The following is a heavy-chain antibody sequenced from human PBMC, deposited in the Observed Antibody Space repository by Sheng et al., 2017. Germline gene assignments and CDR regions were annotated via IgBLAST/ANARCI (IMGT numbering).Heavy chain of an antibody. CDR2: IIPILGIA. V-gene: IGHV1-69*04. CDR1: GGTFSSYA. Sequence: QVQLVQSGAEVKKPGSSVKVSCKASGGTFSSYAISWVRQAPGQGLEWMGGIIPILGIANYAQKFQGRVTITADKSTSTAYMELSSLRSEDTAVYYCARRQITIFGVVTGPGAFDIWGQGTMVTVSS. D-gene: IGHD3-3*01. CDR3: ARRQITIFGVVTGPGAFDI. J-gene: IGHJ3*02.